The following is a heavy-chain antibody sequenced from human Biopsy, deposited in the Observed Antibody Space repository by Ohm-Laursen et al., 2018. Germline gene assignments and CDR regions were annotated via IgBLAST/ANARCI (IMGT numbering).Heavy chain of an antibody. J-gene: IGHJ4*02. CDR3: AIDGNDCLTDYLKIDQ. CDR1: GYTFTGYY. CDR2: INTKRGGT. V-gene: IGHV1-2*02. D-gene: IGHD3-9*01. Sequence: GASVKASCNASGYTFTGYYLHWVRQAPGQGLGWMGWINTKRGGTHYLEKFRGRVTMNKDTSISTAYMEVSSLRSDDPAVYYCAIDGNDCLTDYLKIDQWGQGTLVTVSS.